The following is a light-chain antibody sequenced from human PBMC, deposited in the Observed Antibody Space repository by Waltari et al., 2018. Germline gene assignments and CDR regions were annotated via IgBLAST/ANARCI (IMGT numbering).Light chain of an antibody. CDR1: QSVTRA. CDR2: GAS. V-gene: IGKV3-20*01. CDR3: QHYLRLPVT. Sequence: EIVLTQSPGTLSLSPGERATLSCRTSQSVTRALAWDQQKPGQAPRILIYGASNRATGIPDRFSGSGSGTDFRLTISSLEPEDFAVYYCQHYLRLPVTFGQGTKGEVK. J-gene: IGKJ1*01.